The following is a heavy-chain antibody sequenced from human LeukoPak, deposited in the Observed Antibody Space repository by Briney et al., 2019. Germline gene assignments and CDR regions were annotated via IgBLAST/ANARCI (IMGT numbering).Heavy chain of an antibody. V-gene: IGHV3-23*01. D-gene: IGHD7-27*01. J-gene: IGHJ4*02. CDR1: GFTFSSYG. CDR3: AIDPNWGTHS. Sequence: GGSLRLSCVASGFTFSSYGMHWVRHPPGKGLEWVSIIGSSGGGIHYADSVKGRFTISRDNSKNALYLQMNSLRVEDTAVYYCAIDPNWGTHSWGQGVLVTVSS. CDR2: IGSSGGGI.